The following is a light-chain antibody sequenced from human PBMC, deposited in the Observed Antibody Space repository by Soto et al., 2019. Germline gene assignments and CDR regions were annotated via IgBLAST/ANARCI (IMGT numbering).Light chain of an antibody. CDR3: SSYTSSSTLV. CDR1: SSDVVGYNY. J-gene: IGLJ2*01. V-gene: IGLV2-14*01. Sequence: QSALTQPASVSGSPGQSITISCTGTSSDVVGYNYVSWYQQHPGKAPKLMIYDVSNRPSGVSNRFSGSKSGNTASLTISGLQADDEADYYCSSYTSSSTLVFGGGTKLTVL. CDR2: DVS.